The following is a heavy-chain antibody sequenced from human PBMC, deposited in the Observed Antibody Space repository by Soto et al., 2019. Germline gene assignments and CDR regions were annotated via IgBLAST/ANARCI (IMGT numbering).Heavy chain of an antibody. J-gene: IGHJ4*02. Sequence: QVQLVQSGAEVKKPGSSVKVSCKASGGTFSSYTISWVRQAPGQGLGWMGRIIPILGIANYAQKFQGSITITTDKYTSTAYMELSSLRAEDTAIYYCARDTFLITKIVVAYYFDYWGQGTLVTVSS. V-gene: IGHV1-69*08. CDR3: ARDTFLITKIVVAYYFDY. CDR1: GGTFSSYT. CDR2: IIPILGIA. D-gene: IGHD3-22*01.